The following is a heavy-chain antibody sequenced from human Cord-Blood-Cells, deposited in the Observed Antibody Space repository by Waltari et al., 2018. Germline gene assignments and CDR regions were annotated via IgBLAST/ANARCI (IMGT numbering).Heavy chain of an antibody. CDR2: ISSSSSYI. CDR1: GFTFSSYS. Sequence: EVQLVESGGGLVKPGGSLRLSCAASGFTFSSYSMNWVRQAPGKGVEWVSSISSSSSYIYDADSVKGRFTISRDNAKNSLYLQMNSLRAEDTAVYYCARDTTGWFDPWGQGTLVTVSS. CDR3: ARDTTGWFDP. D-gene: IGHD4-17*01. V-gene: IGHV3-21*01. J-gene: IGHJ5*02.